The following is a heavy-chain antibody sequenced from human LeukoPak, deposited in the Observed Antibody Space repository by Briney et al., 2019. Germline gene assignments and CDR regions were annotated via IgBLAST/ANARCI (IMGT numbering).Heavy chain of an antibody. J-gene: IGHJ4*02. CDR3: ARDLYCSDAACSFDY. Sequence: PGGSLRLSCAASGFTFSSYGMHWVRQAPGKGLEWVAFIRYDGSNKYYADSVKGRFTISRDNSKNTLSLQMHSLKPEDTAVYYCARDLYCSDAACSFDYWGQGTLVTVSS. V-gene: IGHV3-30*02. CDR2: IRYDGSNK. D-gene: IGHD2-15*01. CDR1: GFTFSSYG.